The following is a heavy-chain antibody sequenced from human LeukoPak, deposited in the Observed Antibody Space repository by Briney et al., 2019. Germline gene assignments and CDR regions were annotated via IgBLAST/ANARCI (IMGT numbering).Heavy chain of an antibody. V-gene: IGHV3-21*01. CDR1: GFTFSSYA. CDR3: ARGYGSGSFYYYYMDV. J-gene: IGHJ6*03. CDR2: ISSSSSYI. Sequence: GGSLRLSCAASGFTFSSYAMSWVRQAPGKGLEWVSSISSSSSYIYYADPVKGRFTISRDNAKNSLYLQMNSLRAEDTAVYYCARGYGSGSFYYYYMDVWGKGTTVTVSS. D-gene: IGHD3-10*01.